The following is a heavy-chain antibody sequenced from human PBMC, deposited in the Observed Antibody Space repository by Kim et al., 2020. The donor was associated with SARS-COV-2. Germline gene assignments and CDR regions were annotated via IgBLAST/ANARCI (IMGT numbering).Heavy chain of an antibody. CDR3: AREGSGSYNWLDP. CDR2: INGGNGNT. J-gene: IGHJ5*02. V-gene: IGHV1-3*01. CDR1: GYTFDTFS. Sequence: ASVKVSCKASGYTFDTFSLYWLRQAPGQRFEWMGWINGGNGNTRYSQNFQGRVIFTRDTSATTAYMELTSLTFKDTAAYYCAREGSGSYNWLDPWGQGTLVTVSS. D-gene: IGHD3-10*01.